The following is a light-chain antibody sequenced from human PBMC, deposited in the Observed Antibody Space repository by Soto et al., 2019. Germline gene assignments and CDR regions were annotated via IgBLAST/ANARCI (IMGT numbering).Light chain of an antibody. J-gene: IGKJ1*01. CDR2: AAF. CDR3: QPSYSAPRT. V-gene: IGKV1-39*01. CDR1: QSINTY. Sequence: DLQMTQSPSSLSASVGDRVTITCRASQSINTYLNWYQQKPGKAPNLLIYAAFTLQSGVPPRFSGSGSGSDFTLTISSLQPEDFATYYCQPSYSAPRTFGQGTKVEIK.